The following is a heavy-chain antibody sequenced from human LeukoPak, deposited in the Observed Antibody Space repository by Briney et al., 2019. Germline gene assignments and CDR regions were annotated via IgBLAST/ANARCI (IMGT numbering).Heavy chain of an antibody. D-gene: IGHD3-3*01. J-gene: IGHJ5*02. CDR3: ARLEEGYDFWSGYYIPNWFDP. CDR1: GDSISDNKW. Sequence: PSETLSLTCAVSGDSISDNKWWSWVRQPPGKGLEWIGEIFSSGVTNYNPSLKSRVTISVDTSKNQFSLKLSSVTAADTAVYYCARLEEGYDFWSGYYIPNWFDPWGQGTLVTVSS. CDR2: IFSSGVT. V-gene: IGHV4-4*02.